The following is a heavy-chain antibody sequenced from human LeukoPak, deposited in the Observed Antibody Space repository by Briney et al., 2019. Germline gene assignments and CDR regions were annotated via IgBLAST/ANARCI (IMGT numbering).Heavy chain of an antibody. V-gene: IGHV4-61*01. Sequence: SETLSLTCTVSGGSLSSGHYYWSWIRQPPGKGLEGIGYIYYSGSTNYDPSLKSRVTISVDTSKNQFSLKLSSVNAADTAVYYCARTVSSGWNDAFDIWGQGTLVTVSS. D-gene: IGHD6-19*01. J-gene: IGHJ3*02. CDR1: GGSLSSGHYY. CDR3: ARTVSSGWNDAFDI. CDR2: IYYSGST.